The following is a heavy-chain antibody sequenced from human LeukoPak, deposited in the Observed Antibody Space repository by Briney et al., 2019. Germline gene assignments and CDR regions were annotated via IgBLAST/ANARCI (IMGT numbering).Heavy chain of an antibody. J-gene: IGHJ4*02. CDR2: IYYSGST. CDR1: GGSISSSSYY. CDR3: ARLYSSSWYFDY. V-gene: IGHV4-39*01. D-gene: IGHD6-13*01. Sequence: SETLSLTCTVSGGSISSSSYYWGWIRQPPGKGLEWIVSIYYSGSTYYNPSLKSRVTISVDTSKNQFSLKLSSVTAADTAVYYCARLYSSSWYFDYWGQGTLVTVSS.